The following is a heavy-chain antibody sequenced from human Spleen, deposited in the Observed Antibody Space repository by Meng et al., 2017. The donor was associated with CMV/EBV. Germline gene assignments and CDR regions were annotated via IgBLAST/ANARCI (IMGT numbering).Heavy chain of an antibody. D-gene: IGHD3-3*01. V-gene: IGHV3-15*01. CDR2: IKTQTDGGTT. J-gene: IGHJ4*02. Sequence: GGSLRLSCAASGLTITDAWMSWVRQAPGKGLEWVGRIKTQTDGGTTDYAAPVRGRFTISRDDSKNTLYLQMNNLKTEDTAVYYCTSDRHYDFWSGYSLTYYFDYWGQGTAVTVSS. CDR1: GLTITDAW. CDR3: TSDRHYDFWSGYSLTYYFDY.